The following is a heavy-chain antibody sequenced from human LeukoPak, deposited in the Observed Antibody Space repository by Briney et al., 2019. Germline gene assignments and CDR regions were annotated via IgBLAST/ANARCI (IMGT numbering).Heavy chain of an antibody. V-gene: IGHV3-23*01. CDR3: AKAVLPSYYYYYGMDV. CDR1: GFTFSSYA. D-gene: IGHD4/OR15-4a*01. CDR2: ISGSGGST. J-gene: IGHJ6*02. Sequence: GGSLRLSCAASGFTFSSYAMSWVRQASGKGLEWVSAISGSGGSTYYADSVKGRFTISRDNSKNTLYLQMNSLRAEDTAVYYCAKAVLPSYYYYYGMDVWGQGTTVTVSS.